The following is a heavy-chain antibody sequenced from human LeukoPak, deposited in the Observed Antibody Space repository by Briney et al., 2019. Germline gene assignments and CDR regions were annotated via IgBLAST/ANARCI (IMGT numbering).Heavy chain of an antibody. CDR3: ARDTFGGAFDI. V-gene: IGHV3-33*01. J-gene: IGHJ3*02. CDR1: GFALSSYG. Sequence: GGSLRLSCAASGFALSSYGMHWVRQAPGKGLEWVAVIWYDGSNKYYADSVKGRFTISRDNSKNTLYLQMNSLRAEDTAVYYCARDTFGGAFDIWGQGTMVTVSS. CDR2: IWYDGSNK. D-gene: IGHD3-16*01.